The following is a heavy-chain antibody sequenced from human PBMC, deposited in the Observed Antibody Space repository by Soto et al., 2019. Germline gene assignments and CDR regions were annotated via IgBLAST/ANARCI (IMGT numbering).Heavy chain of an antibody. V-gene: IGHV4-61*01. J-gene: IGHJ4*02. D-gene: IGHD4-17*01. CDR2: VYYSGTT. CDR1: GGSVSNKTYY. Sequence: SETMSLTCSVSGGSVSNKTYYWSWIRQPPGKRLEWIGYVYYSGTTNYNPSLKSRVTISVDLSKNQFSLRLSSVTTADTALYYCARTTAVPNTLRSRYFFDYWGQGTLVTVSS. CDR3: ARTTAVPNTLRSRYFFDY.